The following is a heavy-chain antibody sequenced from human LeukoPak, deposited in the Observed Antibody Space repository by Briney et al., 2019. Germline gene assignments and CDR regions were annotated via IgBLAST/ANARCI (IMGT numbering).Heavy chain of an antibody. CDR3: ARGPITTRSHLDY. J-gene: IGHJ4*02. D-gene: IGHD3-22*01. V-gene: IGHV1-69*13. CDR2: IIPIFATA. CDR1: GGTFSSYA. Sequence: SVKVSCKASGGTFSSYAISWVRQAPGQGLEWMGGIIPIFATANYAQKFQGRVTTTADESTSTAYMELSSLRSEDTAVYYCARGPITTRSHLDYWGQGTLVTVSS.